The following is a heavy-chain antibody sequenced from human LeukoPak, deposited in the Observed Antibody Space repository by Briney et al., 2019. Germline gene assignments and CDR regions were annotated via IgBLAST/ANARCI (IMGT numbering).Heavy chain of an antibody. CDR3: AGITIFGVVIIRKHFDY. CDR2: ITGSGAGT. CDR1: GFTFNSCA. V-gene: IGHV3-23*01. Sequence: GGSLRLSCAASGFTFNSCAMNWVRQAPGKGLEWVSSITGSGAGTYYTDSVKGRFTISRDNSKNTLYLQMSGLRAEDTAVYYCAGITIFGVVIIRKHFDYWGQGTLVTVSS. D-gene: IGHD3-3*01. J-gene: IGHJ4*02.